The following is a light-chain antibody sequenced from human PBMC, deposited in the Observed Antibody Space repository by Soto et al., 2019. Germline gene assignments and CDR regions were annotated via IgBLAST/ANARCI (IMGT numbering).Light chain of an antibody. CDR1: QSVSSN. CDR3: QQYNDWPTYT. Sequence: IVMTQSPATLSVSPGERATLSCRASQSVSSNLAWYQQKPGQAPRLLIFGASIRATGVPARFSAGGSGTEFTLTISSLRSEDFAIYYCQQYNDWPTYTFGQGTNLEIK. CDR2: GAS. V-gene: IGKV3-15*01. J-gene: IGKJ2*01.